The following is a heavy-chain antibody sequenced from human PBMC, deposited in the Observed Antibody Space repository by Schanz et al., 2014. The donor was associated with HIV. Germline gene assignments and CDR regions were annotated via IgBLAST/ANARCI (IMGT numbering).Heavy chain of an antibody. CDR1: GFTFSDHY. CDR2: ISGSGDYV. D-gene: IGHD2-15*01. J-gene: IGHJ4*02. Sequence: VQLLESGGGLVQPGGSLRLSCAASGFTFSDHYMTWIRQAPGKGLECVSYISGSGDYVHYEDSVQGRFAISRDNTRNVLYLEMSTLTAADTGVYFCARRARCSGGGCYSRFDFDLWGRGILVSVSS. V-gene: IGHV3-11*01. CDR3: ARRARCSGGGCYSRFDFDL.